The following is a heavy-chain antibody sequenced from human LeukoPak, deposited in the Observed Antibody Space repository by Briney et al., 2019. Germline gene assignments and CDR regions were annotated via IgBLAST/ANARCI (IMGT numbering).Heavy chain of an antibody. CDR3: ARDRFYGSGSLGNFDY. Sequence: PGGSLRLSCAASGFTFSSYGMHWVRHAPGKGLEWVAVIWYDGSNKCYADSVKGRFTISRDNSKNTLYLQMNSLRAEDTAVYYCARDRFYGSGSLGNFDYWGQGTLVTVSS. CDR1: GFTFSSYG. D-gene: IGHD3-10*01. V-gene: IGHV3-33*01. CDR2: IWYDGSNK. J-gene: IGHJ4*02.